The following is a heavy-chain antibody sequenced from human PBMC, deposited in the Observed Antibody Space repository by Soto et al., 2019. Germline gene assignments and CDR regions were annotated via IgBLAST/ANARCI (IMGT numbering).Heavy chain of an antibody. Sequence: YAQKLQGRVTMTTDTSTSTAYMELRSLRSDDTAVYYCARDKGPSYYDFWSGYPNVDYWGQGTLVTVSS. V-gene: IGHV1-18*01. CDR3: ARDKGPSYYDFWSGYPNVDY. J-gene: IGHJ4*02. D-gene: IGHD3-3*01.